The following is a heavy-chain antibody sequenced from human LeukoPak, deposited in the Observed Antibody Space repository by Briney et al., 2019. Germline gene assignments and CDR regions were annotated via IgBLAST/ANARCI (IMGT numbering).Heavy chain of an antibody. J-gene: IGHJ3*01. CDR1: VYTFTDYD. CDR2: INPNSATT. V-gene: IGHV1-8*03. D-gene: IGHD4-17*01. Sequence: EASVKVSCKTSVYTFTDYDVHWVRQAPGQGLEWMGWINPNSATTNYAQRLQGRVTFTRDTSLGVAYMELSSLTSEDAAVYFCARGDFGETNTAFDVWGQGTLVAVSS. CDR3: ARGDFGETNTAFDV.